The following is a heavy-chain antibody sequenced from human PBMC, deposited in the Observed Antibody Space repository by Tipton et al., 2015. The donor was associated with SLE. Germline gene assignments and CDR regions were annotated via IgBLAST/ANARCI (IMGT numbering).Heavy chain of an antibody. CDR3: ARDPTSYSSGWIDP. CDR1: GFTFRNYA. CDR2: VYSGGNT. D-gene: IGHD3-10*01. V-gene: IGHV3-23*03. J-gene: IGHJ5*02. Sequence: SLRLSCAASGFTFRNYAMGWVRQAPGKGLEWVSAVYSGGNTYYGDSVKGRFTISRDNSKNTLYLQMNSLRAEDTAVYYCARDPTSYSSGWIDPWGQGTLVTVSS.